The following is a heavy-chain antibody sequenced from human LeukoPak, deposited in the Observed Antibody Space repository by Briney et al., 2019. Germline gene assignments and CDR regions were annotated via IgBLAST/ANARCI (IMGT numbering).Heavy chain of an antibody. CDR2: INSDGSRT. CDR1: GFTLSTYW. D-gene: IGHD6-13*01. J-gene: IGHJ4*02. Sequence: GGSLRLSCTASGFTLSTYWMHWVRQGPGKGLVWVSCINSDGSRTTYADSVKGRFTISRDNAKNTLYLQMNTLRVEDTAVYYCARGSWSAADTNIDYWGQGTLVTVSS. V-gene: IGHV3-74*01. CDR3: ARGSWSAADTNIDY.